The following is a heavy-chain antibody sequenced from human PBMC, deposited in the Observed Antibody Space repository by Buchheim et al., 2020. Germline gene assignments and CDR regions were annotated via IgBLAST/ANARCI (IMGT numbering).Heavy chain of an antibody. CDR3: ARDRGYYDSSGYSTNNWFDP. D-gene: IGHD3-22*01. J-gene: IGHJ5*02. CDR1: GYSISTGYY. CDR2: MYHSGST. Sequence: QVQLQESGPGLVKPSETLSLTCAVSGYSISTGYYWGWIRQPPGKGLEWIGSMYHSGSTYYNPSLKSRVTISVETSKNQFSPKLSSVTAADTAVYYCARDRGYYDSSGYSTNNWFDPWGQGTL. V-gene: IGHV4-38-2*02.